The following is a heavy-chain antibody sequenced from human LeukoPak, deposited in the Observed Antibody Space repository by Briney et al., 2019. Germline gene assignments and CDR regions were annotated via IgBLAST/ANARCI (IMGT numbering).Heavy chain of an antibody. CDR3: TNGLDF. CDR2: ISGSGERT. J-gene: IGHJ4*02. Sequence: PGGSLRLSCAASGFIFSADAMSWVRQVPGKGLEWVSGISGSGERTYYGDSVKGRFSISRDNSKNTLFLQMNSLTVEDTALYYCTNGLDFRGQGTLVTVSS. CDR1: GFIFSADA. V-gene: IGHV3-23*01.